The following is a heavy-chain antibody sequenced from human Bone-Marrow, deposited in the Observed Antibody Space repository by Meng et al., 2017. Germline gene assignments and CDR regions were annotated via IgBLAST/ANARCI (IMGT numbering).Heavy chain of an antibody. CDR1: GYTFTGYY. CDR2: INPNSGGT. Sequence: ASVKVSCKASGYTFTGYYVHWVRQAPGQGLEWMGRINPNSGGTNYAQKFQGRVTMTRDTSISTAYMELSRLRSDDTAVYYCARTGTTRYYYYGMDVWGQGTTVTVSS. J-gene: IGHJ6*02. V-gene: IGHV1-2*06. CDR3: ARTGTTRYYYYGMDV. D-gene: IGHD1-1*01.